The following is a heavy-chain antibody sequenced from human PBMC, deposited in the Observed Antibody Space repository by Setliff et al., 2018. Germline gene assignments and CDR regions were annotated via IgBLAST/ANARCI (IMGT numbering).Heavy chain of an antibody. CDR2: IYTSWST. CDR1: GDSISSRPFY. D-gene: IGHD3-3*01. V-gene: IGHV4-61*09. J-gene: IGHJ6*03. Sequence: PSETLSLTCTASGDSISSRPFYWGWFRQPAGKELEWIGQIYTSWSTIYNPSLKSRVTILLDTSKNQFSLTLTSVTAADTAVYYCARMTGFQYIDVWGKGTTGTVSS. CDR3: ARMTGFQYIDV.